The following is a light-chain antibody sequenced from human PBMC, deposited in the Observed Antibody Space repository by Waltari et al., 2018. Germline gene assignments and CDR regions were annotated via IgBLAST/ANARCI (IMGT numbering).Light chain of an antibody. CDR2: AGS. Sequence: EIVLTQSPGTLSLSPGERATLSCRASESVSNSALAWYQHKPGQAPRFLIYAGSRRATGIPDRFSGSGSGTDFTLAISRLEPEDFAVYYCQQYATSPFTFGPGTKLDIK. CDR3: QQYATSPFT. V-gene: IGKV3-20*01. CDR1: ESVSNSA. J-gene: IGKJ3*01.